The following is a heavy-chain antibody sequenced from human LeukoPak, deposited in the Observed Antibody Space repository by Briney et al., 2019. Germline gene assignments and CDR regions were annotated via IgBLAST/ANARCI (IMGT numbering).Heavy chain of an antibody. CDR2: IIPIFGTA. J-gene: IGHJ4*02. CDR3: ARGVATIGGDDY. CDR1: GGTFSSYA. Sequence: SVKVSCKASGGTFSSYAISWVRQAPGQGLEWMGGIIPIFGTANYAQKFQGRVTITADESTSTAYMELSSLRSEDTAVYYCARGVATIGGDDYWGQGALVTVSS. D-gene: IGHD5-24*01. V-gene: IGHV1-69*13.